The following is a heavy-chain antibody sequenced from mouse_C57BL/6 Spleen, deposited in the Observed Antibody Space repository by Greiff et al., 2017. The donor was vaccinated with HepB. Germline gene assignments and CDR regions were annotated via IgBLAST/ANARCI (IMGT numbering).Heavy chain of an antibody. Sequence: QVQLQQSGAELVRPGASVTLSCKASGYTFTDYEMHWVKQTPVHGLEWIGAIDPETGGTAYNQKFKGKAILTADKSSSTPYMELRSLPSEDSAVYYCTRGGARDYFDYWGQGTTLTVSS. V-gene: IGHV1-15*01. CDR3: TRGGARDYFDY. CDR2: IDPETGGT. CDR1: GYTFTDYE. J-gene: IGHJ2*01.